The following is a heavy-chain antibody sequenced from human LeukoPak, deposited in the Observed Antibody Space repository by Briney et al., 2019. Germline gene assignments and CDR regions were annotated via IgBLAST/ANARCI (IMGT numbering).Heavy chain of an antibody. CDR1: GFTFGDYA. V-gene: IGHV3-74*01. D-gene: IGHD3-10*02. CDR3: AELGITMIGGV. CDR2: INTDGSST. J-gene: IGHJ6*04. Sequence: GGSLRLSCTASGFTFGDYAMSWVRHAPGKGLAWVSRINTDGSSTSYADSVKGRFTISRDNAKNTLYLQMDSLRAEDTAVYYCAELGITMIGGVWGKGTTVTISS.